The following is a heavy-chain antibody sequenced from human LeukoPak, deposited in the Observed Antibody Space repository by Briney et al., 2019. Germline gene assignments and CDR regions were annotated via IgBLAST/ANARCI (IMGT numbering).Heavy chain of an antibody. CDR1: GFTFSSYS. J-gene: IGHJ4*02. CDR2: ISSSSTI. CDR3: ARGGGPWLQSPFDY. D-gene: IGHD5-24*01. V-gene: IGHV3-48*01. Sequence: GGSLRLSCAASGFTFSSYSMNWVRQAPGKGLEWVSYISSSSTIYYADSVKGRFTISRGNAKNSLYPQMNSLRAEDTAVYYCARGGGPWLQSPFDYWGQGTLVTVSS.